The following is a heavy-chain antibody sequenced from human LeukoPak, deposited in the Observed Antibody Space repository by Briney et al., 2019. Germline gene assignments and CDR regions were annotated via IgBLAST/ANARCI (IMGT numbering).Heavy chain of an antibody. V-gene: IGHV3-66*01. D-gene: IGHD3-22*01. Sequence: GGSLRLSCVASGFTVSSNYMSWVRQAPGKGLEWVSVIYSGASTYYADSMKGRFTISRDNSKNTLYLQMNSLRAEDTAVYYCARDPKEAYYYDSSPSYWGQGTLVTVSS. J-gene: IGHJ4*02. CDR1: GFTVSSNY. CDR2: IYSGAST. CDR3: ARDPKEAYYYDSSPSY.